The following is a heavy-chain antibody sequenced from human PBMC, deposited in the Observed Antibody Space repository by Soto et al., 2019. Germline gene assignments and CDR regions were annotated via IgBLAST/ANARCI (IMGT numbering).Heavy chain of an antibody. V-gene: IGHV4-59*01. CDR2: IYYSGST. CDR3: ARVAAAGSFFFDY. J-gene: IGHJ4*02. Sequence: QVQLQESGPGLVKPSETLSLTCTVSGGSISSYYWSWIRQPPGKGLEWIGYIYYSGSTNYNPSLKSRVTRSVDTSKNQFSLKLSSVTAADTAVYYCARVAAAGSFFFDYWGQGTLVTVSS. D-gene: IGHD6-13*01. CDR1: GGSISSYY.